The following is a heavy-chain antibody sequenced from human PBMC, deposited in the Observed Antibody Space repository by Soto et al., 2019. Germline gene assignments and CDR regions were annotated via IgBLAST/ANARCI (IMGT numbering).Heavy chain of an antibody. CDR1: GFNFNTYG. CDR3: ARAKGHVAARVSLDY. V-gene: IGHV3-33*01. J-gene: IGHJ4*02. D-gene: IGHD6-6*01. Sequence: QVQLVESGGGVVQPGGSLRLSCEASGFNFNTYGMHWVRQSPGKGLEWVAIIWYEGSNKNYADSVKGRFAISRDNSKNTLLLQMNNLRDEDTAVYYCARAKGHVAARVSLDYWGQGTLVTVSS. CDR2: IWYEGSNK.